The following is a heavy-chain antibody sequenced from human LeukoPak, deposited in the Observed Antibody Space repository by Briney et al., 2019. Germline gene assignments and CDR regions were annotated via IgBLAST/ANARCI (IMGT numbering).Heavy chain of an antibody. Sequence: QPGGSLRLSCSASGFDFSIYTMYWVRQAPGKGPEYVSTISGSDNGGSTYYADSVRGRFTISRDNYKNTLYLEMNKLRDEDTAIYYCVKDRAGTNLVRGVITGVMDVWGQGTTVTVSS. V-gene: IGHV3-64D*06. CDR3: VKDRAGTNLVRGVITGVMDV. CDR1: GFDFSIYT. J-gene: IGHJ6*02. CDR2: ISGSDNGGST. D-gene: IGHD3-10*01.